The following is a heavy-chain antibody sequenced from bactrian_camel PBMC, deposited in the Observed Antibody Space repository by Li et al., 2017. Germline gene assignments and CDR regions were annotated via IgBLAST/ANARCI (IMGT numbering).Heavy chain of an antibody. CDR2: IDSDGTT. D-gene: IGHD6*01. Sequence: VQLVESGGGSVQAGGSLRLACVASEFTVSTDCMAWFRQVPGRECEGVAGIDSDGTTEYADSVKGRFTISQANAKNSLYLQMNSLKTEDTAVYYCAPAGRSYVDIKCRARLGQGTQVTVS. J-gene: IGHJ4*01. V-gene: IGHV3S9*01. CDR1: EFTVSTDC.